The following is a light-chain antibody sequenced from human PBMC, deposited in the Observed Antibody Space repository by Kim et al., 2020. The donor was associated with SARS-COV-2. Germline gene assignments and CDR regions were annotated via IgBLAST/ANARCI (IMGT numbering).Light chain of an antibody. CDR1: QSVSNN. V-gene: IGKV3-15*01. CDR3: QQYHNWPPIT. Sequence: EIVMTQSPATLSVSPGERATLSCRASQSVSNNLAWYQLKAGQAPRLLIYGASTRATGIPARFSGSGSGTEFTLTISSLQSEDFAVYYCQQYHNWPPITFAQGTRLEIK. CDR2: GAS. J-gene: IGKJ5*01.